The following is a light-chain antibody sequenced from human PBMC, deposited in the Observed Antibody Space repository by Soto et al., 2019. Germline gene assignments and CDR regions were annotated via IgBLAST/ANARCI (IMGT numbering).Light chain of an antibody. CDR2: GAS. J-gene: IGKJ2*03. CDR1: RIVISNY. Sequence: ESVLAQSPGTLSLSPGEGATLSCRSSRIVISNYLAWYQKTPGQAPRLLIYGASNRATGVPDRFSGRGSGTDFTLTISGLESEDFAVYFCQKYDTSPYSFGHGTNLEIK. V-gene: IGKV3-20*01. CDR3: QKYDTSPYS.